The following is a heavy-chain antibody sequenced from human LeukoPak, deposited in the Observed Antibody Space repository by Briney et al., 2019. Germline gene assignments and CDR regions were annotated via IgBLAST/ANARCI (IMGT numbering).Heavy chain of an antibody. CDR3: ARRAYSSGWYYFDY. CDR1: GGSISSYY. V-gene: IGHV4-59*01. CDR2: IYYSGST. Sequence: SETLSLTCTVSGGSISSYYWSWIRQPPGKGLEWIGYIYYSGSTNYNPSLKSRVTISVDTSKNQFSLKLSSETAADTAMYYCARRAYSSGWYYFDYWGQGTLVTVSS. J-gene: IGHJ4*02. D-gene: IGHD6-19*01.